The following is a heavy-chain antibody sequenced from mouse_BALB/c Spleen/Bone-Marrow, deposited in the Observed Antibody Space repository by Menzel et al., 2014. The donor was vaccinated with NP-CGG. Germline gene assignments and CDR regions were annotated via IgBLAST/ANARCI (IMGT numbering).Heavy chain of an antibody. J-gene: IGHJ2*01. CDR1: GYTFTDYE. CDR2: IDPETGGN. D-gene: IGHD4-1*01. CDR3: TRNWDDYFDY. V-gene: IGHV1-15*01. Sequence: VQLQQSGAELVRPGASVTLSCKASGYTFTDYEIHWVKQTPVHGLEWIGAIDPETGGNAYNQKFKGKATLTADKSSSTAYMELRSLTSEDSAVYYCTRNWDDYFDYWGQDTTLTVSS.